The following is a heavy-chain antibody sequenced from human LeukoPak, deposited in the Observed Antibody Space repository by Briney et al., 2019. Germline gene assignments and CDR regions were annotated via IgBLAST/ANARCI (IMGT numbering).Heavy chain of an antibody. Sequence: GGSLRLSCAASGFTVSSNYMSRVRQAPGKGLEWVSVIYSGGSTYYADSVKGRFTISRDNSKNTLYLQMNSLRAEDTAVYYCARGGIRYYYDSSGYLNYFDYWGQGTLVTVSS. CDR2: IYSGGST. J-gene: IGHJ4*02. CDR3: ARGGIRYYYDSSGYLNYFDY. CDR1: GFTVSSNY. D-gene: IGHD3-22*01. V-gene: IGHV3-53*01.